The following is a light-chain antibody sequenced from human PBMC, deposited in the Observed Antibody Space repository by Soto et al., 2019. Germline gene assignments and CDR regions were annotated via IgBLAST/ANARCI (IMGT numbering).Light chain of an antibody. CDR2: SDS. J-gene: IGLJ1*01. CDR3: ATWDDGLNGNV. Sequence: QPVLTQPPSASGTPGQRVTISCSGSSSNIGRNTVNWYQQFPGTAPKFLIYSDSQRPSGVPDRFSGSRSGTSASLAISGLQSEDEADYYCATWDDGLNGNVFGTGTKLTVL. V-gene: IGLV1-44*01. CDR1: SSNIGRNT.